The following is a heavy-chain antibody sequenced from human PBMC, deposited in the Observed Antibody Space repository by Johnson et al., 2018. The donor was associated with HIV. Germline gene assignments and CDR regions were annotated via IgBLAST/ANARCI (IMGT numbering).Heavy chain of an antibody. CDR2: ISGSGGST. CDR3: TRDRSIAALPDAFDI. D-gene: IGHD6-6*01. V-gene: IGHV3-23*04. J-gene: IGHJ3*02. Sequence: DVQVVESGGGLVQPGRSLRLSCRVSGFTFGDYAISGSGGSTYYADSVKGRFTISRDNSKNTLYLQMNSLKTEDTAVYYCTRDRSIAALPDAFDIWGQGTMVTVSS. CDR1: GFTFGDYA.